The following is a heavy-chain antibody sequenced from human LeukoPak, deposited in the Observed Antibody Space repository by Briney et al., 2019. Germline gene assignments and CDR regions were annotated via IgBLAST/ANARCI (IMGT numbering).Heavy chain of an antibody. CDR1: GYTFTGYY. D-gene: IGHD6-13*01. V-gene: IGHV1-2*02. J-gene: IGHJ5*02. Sequence: GASVKVSCKASGYTFTGYYIHWVRQAPGQGLGWMGWINPNSGGTNYAQKFQGRVTMTRDTSISTAYMELSRLRSDDTAVYYCARRMTTIAAAGTNWFDPWGQGTLVTVSS. CDR2: INPNSGGT. CDR3: ARRMTTIAAAGTNWFDP.